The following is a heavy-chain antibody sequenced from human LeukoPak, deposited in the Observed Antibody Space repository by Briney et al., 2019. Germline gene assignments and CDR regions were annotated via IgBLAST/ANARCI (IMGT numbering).Heavy chain of an antibody. D-gene: IGHD1-26*01. Sequence: ASVKVSCKASGYTFTSYAFSWVRQAPGQGLEWMGWISAYNGNTNYAQKLQGRVSMTTDTSTRRAYMELRSLRSDDTAVYYCARVRSGNYYWDYWGQGTLVTVSS. V-gene: IGHV1-18*01. CDR1: GYTFTSYA. CDR3: ARVRSGNYYWDY. CDR2: ISAYNGNT. J-gene: IGHJ4*02.